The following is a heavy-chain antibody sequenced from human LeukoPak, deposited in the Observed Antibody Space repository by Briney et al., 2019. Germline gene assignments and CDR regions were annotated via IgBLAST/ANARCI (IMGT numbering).Heavy chain of an antibody. CDR2: IIPIFGTA. D-gene: IGHD4-17*01. CDR1: GYTFTGYY. Sequence: ASVKVSCKASGYTFTGYYMHWVRQAPGQGLEWMGGIIPIFGTANYAQKFQGRVTITADESTSTAYMELSSLRSEDTAVYYCARDYGDYGYYYYMDVWGKGTTVTVSS. J-gene: IGHJ6*03. V-gene: IGHV1-69*13. CDR3: ARDYGDYGYYYYMDV.